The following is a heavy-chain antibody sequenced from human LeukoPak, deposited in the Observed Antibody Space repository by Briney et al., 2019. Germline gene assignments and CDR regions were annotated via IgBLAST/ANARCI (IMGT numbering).Heavy chain of an antibody. V-gene: IGHV4-4*07. CDR2: IYTSGST. J-gene: IGHJ4*02. CDR3: ARETTGAGTARPFDY. Sequence: PSETLSLTCTVSGGSISNFYWSWIRQPAGQSLEWIGRIYTSGSTTYNPSLKSRVTMSVDTSKNQFSLKLSSVTAADTAVYYCARETTGAGTARPFDYWGQGTLVTVSS. CDR1: GGSISNFY. D-gene: IGHD6-13*01.